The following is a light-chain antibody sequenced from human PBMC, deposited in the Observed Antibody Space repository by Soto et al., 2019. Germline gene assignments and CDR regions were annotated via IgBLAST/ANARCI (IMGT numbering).Light chain of an antibody. Sequence: PHAPDTLAVSRGDRATISCKSSQSVLYSSNNKNYLAWYQQKPGQAPRLLIYGASSRATGIPDRFSGSGSGTDFTLTISRLEPEDFAVYYCQQYGSSPRTFGQGTRTE. CDR2: GAS. V-gene: IGKV3-20*01. CDR3: QQYGSSPRT. CDR1: QSVLYSSNNKNY. J-gene: IGKJ5*01.